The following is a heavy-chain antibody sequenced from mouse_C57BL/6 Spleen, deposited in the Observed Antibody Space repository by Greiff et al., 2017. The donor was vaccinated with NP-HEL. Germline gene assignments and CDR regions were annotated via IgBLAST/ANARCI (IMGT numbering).Heavy chain of an antibody. D-gene: IGHD2-5*01. CDR1: GFTFSSYA. J-gene: IGHJ2*01. CDR2: ISDGGSYT. CDR3: ARDRSYDSNFCFDY. Sequence: EVQLQQSGGGLVKPGGSLKLSCAASGFTFSSYAMSWVRQTPEKRLEWVATISDGGSYTSYPDNVKGRFTISRDNAKNNLYLQMSHLKSEDTAMYYCARDRSYDSNFCFDYWGQGTTLTVSS. V-gene: IGHV5-4*01.